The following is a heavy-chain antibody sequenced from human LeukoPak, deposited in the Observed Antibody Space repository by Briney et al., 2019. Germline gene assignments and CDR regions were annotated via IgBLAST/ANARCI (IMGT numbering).Heavy chain of an antibody. CDR3: AKEDVVVITIRYFQH. D-gene: IGHD3-22*01. V-gene: IGHV3-30*18. CDR1: GLTFSSYG. J-gene: IGHJ1*01. CDR2: ISYDGSNK. Sequence: GGSLRLSCAASGLTFSSYGMRWVRQAPGKGLEWVAVISYDGSNKYYADSVKGRFTISRDNSKNTLYLQMNSLRTEDTAIYYCAKEDVVVITIRYFQHWGQGTLVTVSS.